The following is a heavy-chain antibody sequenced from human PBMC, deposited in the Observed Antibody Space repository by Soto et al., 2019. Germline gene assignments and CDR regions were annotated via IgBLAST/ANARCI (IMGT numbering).Heavy chain of an antibody. J-gene: IGHJ4*01. CDR1: GYTFTDYG. CDR2: ISAYHGNT. V-gene: IGHV1-18*04. CDR3: ARVGNGSFDS. Sequence: QVQLVQSGAEVKKPGASVKVSCTSSGYTFTDYGISWVRHAPGQGLEWMGYISAYHGNTNYAQNHQGRVTMTTDTSTSSASRELRSLKVGDAAIYGGARVGNGSFDSWGHGHRVTLS. D-gene: IGHD6-19*01.